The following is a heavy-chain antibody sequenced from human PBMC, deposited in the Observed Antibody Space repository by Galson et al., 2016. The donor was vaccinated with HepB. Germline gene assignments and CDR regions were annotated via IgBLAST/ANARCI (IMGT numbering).Heavy chain of an antibody. J-gene: IGHJ4*02. CDR2: IKPDGSEK. D-gene: IGHD2/OR15-2a*01. CDR1: GLSFSNFW. V-gene: IGHV3-7*01. Sequence: SLRLSCAASGLSFSNFWMSWVRQAPGKGLAWVANIKPDGSEKDYVDSVKGRFTISRDNVKNSLYLQMNSLRAEDTAVYFCARERRGNSGFYYFDYWDQGTLVTVSS. CDR3: ARERRGNSGFYYFDY.